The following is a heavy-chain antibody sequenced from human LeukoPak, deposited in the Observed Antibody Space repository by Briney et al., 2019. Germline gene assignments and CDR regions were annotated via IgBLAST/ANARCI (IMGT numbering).Heavy chain of an antibody. D-gene: IGHD5-18*01. J-gene: IGHJ4*02. V-gene: IGHV3-30*18. CDR2: ISYDGSNK. CDR3: AKKGREVQLWLRGYYFDY. CDR1: GFTFSSYG. Sequence: GGSLRLSCAASGFTFSSYGMHWVRQAPGKGLEWVAVISYDGSNKYYADSVKGRLTISRDNSKNTLYLQMNSLRAEDTAVYYYAKKGREVQLWLRGYYFDYWGQGTLVTVSS.